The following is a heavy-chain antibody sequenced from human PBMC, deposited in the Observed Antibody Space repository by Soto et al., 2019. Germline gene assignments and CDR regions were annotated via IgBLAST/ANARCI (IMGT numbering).Heavy chain of an antibody. Sequence: IPIFGTANYAQKFQGRVTITADESTSTAYMELSSLRSEDTAVYYCARDLSSSSLGAFDIWGQGTMVTVSS. D-gene: IGHD6-6*01. CDR2: IPIFGTA. V-gene: IGHV1-69*01. CDR3: ARDLSSSSLGAFDI. J-gene: IGHJ3*02.